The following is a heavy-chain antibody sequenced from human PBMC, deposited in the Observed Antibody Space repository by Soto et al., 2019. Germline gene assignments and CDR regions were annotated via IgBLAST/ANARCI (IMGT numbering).Heavy chain of an antibody. D-gene: IGHD2-15*01. CDR3: AGGRIVGVESRAYYGMDV. CDR1: GGTPSNSA. CDR2: IIPVFGLV. Sequence: QVHLLLQSGAEVKKPGSSVKVSCKASGGTPSNSAISWVRQAPGQGLEWMGGIIPVFGLVKYAQNFQGRVTTTADESTNTAYKELSSLRPEDTAVYYCAGGRIVGVESRAYYGMDVWGQGTTVTVSS. V-gene: IGHV1-69*01. J-gene: IGHJ6*02.